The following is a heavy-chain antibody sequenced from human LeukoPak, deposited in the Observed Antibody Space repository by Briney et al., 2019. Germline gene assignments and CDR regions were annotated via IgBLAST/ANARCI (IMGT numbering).Heavy chain of an antibody. CDR2: IEPNDWYS. V-gene: IGHV5-10-1*01. Sequence: PWESPRISFKGPGYSFTSCLDSWGRQMPGKGPELAGRIEPNDWYSHYSPSFHGHVTISADESIRTAYLQWSSLKASDTAMYYCAVLPGYQAWGGNWFDPWGQGTLVTGSS. D-gene: IGHD2-2*01. CDR3: AVLPGYQAWGGNWFDP. J-gene: IGHJ5*02. CDR1: GYSFTSCL.